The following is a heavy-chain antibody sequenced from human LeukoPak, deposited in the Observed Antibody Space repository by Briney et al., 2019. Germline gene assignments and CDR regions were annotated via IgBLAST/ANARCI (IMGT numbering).Heavy chain of an antibody. V-gene: IGHV4-39*07. CDR3: ARGRSMYSSGWYPFFSNWFDP. CDR2: VHYSGSS. D-gene: IGHD6-19*01. Sequence: PSETLSLTCTVSGGSIRSNIHYWAWIRQPPGEGLEWIGSVHYSGSSYYNPSLTSRATISVDTSKNQFSLKVRSVTAADTAMYYCARGRSMYSSGWYPFFSNWFDPWGQGTLVTVSS. J-gene: IGHJ5*02. CDR1: GGSIRSNIHY.